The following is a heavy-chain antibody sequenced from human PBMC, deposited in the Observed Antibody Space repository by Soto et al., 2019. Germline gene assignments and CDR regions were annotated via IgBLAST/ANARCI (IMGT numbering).Heavy chain of an antibody. V-gene: IGHV3-23*01. CDR3: AKPVRYTWLRFDY. CDR2: ISGSGGST. J-gene: IGHJ4*02. Sequence: GGSLRLSCAASGLSFSIYAMSWVRQAPGKGLEWVSAISGSGGSTYYADSVKGRFTISRDNSKNTLYLQMNSLRAEDTAVYYCAKPVRYTWLRFDYRGQGTLVTVSS. D-gene: IGHD3-9*01. CDR1: GLSFSIYA.